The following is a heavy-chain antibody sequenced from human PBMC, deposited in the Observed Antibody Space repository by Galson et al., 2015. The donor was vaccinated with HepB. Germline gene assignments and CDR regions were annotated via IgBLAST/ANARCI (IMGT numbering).Heavy chain of an antibody. V-gene: IGHV1-18*04. Sequence: SVTVSCKASGYTFTSYSISWVRQAPGQGPEWMAWISAYNGHTNYAQKFQGRVTVTTDTSTSTVYMEQRSLRADDTAVYYCGRGGYGGYALDYWGQGTLVTVSS. CDR2: ISAYNGHT. CDR1: GYTFTSYS. D-gene: IGHD5-12*01. J-gene: IGHJ4*02. CDR3: GRGGYGGYALDY.